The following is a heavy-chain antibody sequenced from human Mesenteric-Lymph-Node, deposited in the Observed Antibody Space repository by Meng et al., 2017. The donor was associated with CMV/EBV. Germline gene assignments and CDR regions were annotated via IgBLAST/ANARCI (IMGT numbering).Heavy chain of an antibody. CDR2: VYAGGNT. CDR1: GGSIRDYF. D-gene: IGHD3-3*01. J-gene: IGHJ5*02. CDR3: ARLFGNYNWFDP. Sequence: CGFSGGSIRDYFWSWVRQPPGRGLEWFGYVYAGGNTKYHVSLKSRVTISVDTSENQFSLKLKSVTAADTAVYYCARLFGNYNWFDPWGQGTLVTVSS. V-gene: IGHV4-59*01.